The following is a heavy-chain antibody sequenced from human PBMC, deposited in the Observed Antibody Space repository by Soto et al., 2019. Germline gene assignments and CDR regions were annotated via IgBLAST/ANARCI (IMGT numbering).Heavy chain of an antibody. CDR1: GYTFTSYY. V-gene: IGHV1-46*03. CDR2: INPSGGST. Sequence: ASVKVSCKASGYTFTSYYMHWVRQAPGQGLEWMGIINPSGGSTSYAQKYKGRVTMTRDTSTSTVYMEPSSLRSEDTAVYYFSRAVGAIFGVVIRVPYAFDIWGQGTMVTVSS. J-gene: IGHJ3*02. D-gene: IGHD3-3*01. CDR3: SRAVGAIFGVVIRVPYAFDI.